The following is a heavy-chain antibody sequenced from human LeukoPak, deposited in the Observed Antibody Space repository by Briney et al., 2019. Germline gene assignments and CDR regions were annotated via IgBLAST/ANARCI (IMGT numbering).Heavy chain of an antibody. CDR1: GHSFTSYW. D-gene: IGHD2-15*01. V-gene: IGHV5-10-1*01. J-gene: IGHJ5*02. CDR3: ARHGQGYCSGGSCKNWFDP. CDR2: IDPSDSYT. Sequence: GESLKISCKGSGHSFTSYWISWVRQMPGKGLEWMGRIDPSDSYTNYSPSFQGHVTISADKSISTAYLQWSSLKASDTAMYYCARHGQGYCSGGSCKNWFDPWGQGTLVTVSS.